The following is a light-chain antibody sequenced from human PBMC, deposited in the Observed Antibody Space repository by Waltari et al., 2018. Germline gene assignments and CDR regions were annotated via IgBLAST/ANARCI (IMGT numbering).Light chain of an antibody. V-gene: IGKV1-39*01. CDR3: QQSYSAPFN. CDR2: AAS. Sequence: DIEMAQSPSSLSASVGDRVTLGCRASQIIHRYLNWYQQKPGNAPKLLISAASTLRSGVPSRFSGSGSGTDFTLIISSLQGEDFATYFCQQSYSAPFNFGPGTKVDIK. J-gene: IGKJ3*01. CDR1: QIIHRY.